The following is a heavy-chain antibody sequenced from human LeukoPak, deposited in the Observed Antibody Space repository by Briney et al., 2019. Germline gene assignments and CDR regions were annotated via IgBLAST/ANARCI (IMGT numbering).Heavy chain of an antibody. CDR3: AREGKPEYSSSSYAFDI. J-gene: IGHJ3*02. V-gene: IGHV4-39*07. Sequence: GSLRLSCAASGFTFSSYEMNWVRQAPGKGLEWIGSISYSGTTYYSPSLKSRVTISVDTSKNQFSLRLSSVTAADTAVYYCAREGKPEYSSSSYAFDIWGQGTMVTVSS. CDR1: GFTFSSYE. CDR2: ISYSGTT. D-gene: IGHD6-6*01.